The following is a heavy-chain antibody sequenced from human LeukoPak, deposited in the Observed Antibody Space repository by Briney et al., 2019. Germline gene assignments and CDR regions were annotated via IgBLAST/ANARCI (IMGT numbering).Heavy chain of an antibody. CDR3: VKGRISEDGLDF. V-gene: IGHV3-23*01. Sequence: GGSLRLSCAASGFTFSRSAMTWVRQTPGKGLDWVSSISSSGNTYYADSVKGRFTISRDNSKNMLYLQINSLRAEDTAVYYCVKGRISEDGLDFWGQGTLVTVSS. CDR1: GFTFSRSA. J-gene: IGHJ4*02. CDR2: ISSSGNT. D-gene: IGHD6-13*01.